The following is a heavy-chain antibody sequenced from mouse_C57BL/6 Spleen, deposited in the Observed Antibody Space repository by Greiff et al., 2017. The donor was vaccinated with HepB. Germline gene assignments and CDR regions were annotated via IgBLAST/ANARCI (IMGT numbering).Heavy chain of an antibody. V-gene: IGHV2-2*01. CDR2: IWSGGST. CDR3: ARCGNYYYAMDY. Sequence: QVQLKQSGPGLVQPSQSLSITCTVSGFSLTSYGVHWVRQSPGKGLEWLGVIWSGGSTDYNAAFISRLSISKDNSKSQVFFKMNSLQADDTAIYYCARCGNYYYAMDYWGQGTSVTVSS. CDR1: GFSLTSYG. J-gene: IGHJ4*01. D-gene: IGHD2-1*01.